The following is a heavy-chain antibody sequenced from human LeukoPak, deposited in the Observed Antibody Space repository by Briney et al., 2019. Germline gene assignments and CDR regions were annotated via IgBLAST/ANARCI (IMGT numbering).Heavy chain of an antibody. Sequence: EWIGEINHSGSTNYNPSLKSRVTISVDTSKNQFSLKLSSVTAADTAVYYCARGPIRWGYFDYWGQGTLVTVSS. V-gene: IGHV4-34*01. D-gene: IGHD3-16*01. CDR3: ARGPIRWGYFDY. J-gene: IGHJ4*02. CDR2: INHSGST.